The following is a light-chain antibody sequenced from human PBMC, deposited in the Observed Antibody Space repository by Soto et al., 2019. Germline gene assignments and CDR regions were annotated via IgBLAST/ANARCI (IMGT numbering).Light chain of an antibody. J-gene: IGKJ2*01. Sequence: DIVMTQSPDSLAVSLGEGATINCKSSQRVLYSSNNKNYLAWYQQKPGQPPKLLIYWSSTRESGVPDRFSGSGSGTDFTLTIRSLQAEDVAVYYCQQYYSTPPTLGQGTKLEIK. CDR2: WSS. CDR3: QQYYSTPPT. CDR1: QRVLYSSNNKNY. V-gene: IGKV4-1*01.